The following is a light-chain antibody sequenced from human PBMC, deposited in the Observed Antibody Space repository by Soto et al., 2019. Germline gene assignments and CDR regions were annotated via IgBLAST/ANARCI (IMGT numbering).Light chain of an antibody. CDR3: KQYGSSPRT. CDR1: QTVSSNK. Sequence: ETVLTQSPGTLSLSPGEVATLSCRASQTVSSNKLAWYQQKPGQAPKVLIYGASSRATGVPDRFSGSGSGTDFTLTISRLEPEDFAVYYCKQYGSSPRTFGQGTKVDIK. V-gene: IGKV3-20*01. CDR2: GAS. J-gene: IGKJ1*01.